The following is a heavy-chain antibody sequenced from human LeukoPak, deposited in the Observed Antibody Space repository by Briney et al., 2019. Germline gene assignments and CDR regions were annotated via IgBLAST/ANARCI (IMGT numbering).Heavy chain of an antibody. CDR1: GGSIRSSNYY. CDR2: IYYSGTT. Sequence: SETLSLTCTVSGGSIRSSNYYWGWVRQPPGKGLEWIGSIYYSGTTFYKPALKSRVTISVDTSKNQFSLKLSSVTAADTAVYYCAGEITSSCHHWGQGTLVTVSS. V-gene: IGHV4-39*01. D-gene: IGHD1-14*01. CDR3: AGEITSSCHH. J-gene: IGHJ1*01.